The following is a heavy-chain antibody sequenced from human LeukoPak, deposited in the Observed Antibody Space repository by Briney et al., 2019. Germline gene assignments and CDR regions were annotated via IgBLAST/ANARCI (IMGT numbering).Heavy chain of an antibody. J-gene: IGHJ4*02. CDR1: GDNVSSNSAT. CDR3: AGDRGVGAAVFFDY. D-gene: IGHD6-13*01. Sequence: SQTLSLTCAISGDNVSSNSATWNWIRQSPSRGLEWLGRTYYRSRWYNDYAVSVKSRMTIIPDTSKNQFSLQLNSVTPDDTALYYCAGDRGVGAAVFFDYWGLGTLVTVSS. V-gene: IGHV6-1*01. CDR2: TYYRSRWYN.